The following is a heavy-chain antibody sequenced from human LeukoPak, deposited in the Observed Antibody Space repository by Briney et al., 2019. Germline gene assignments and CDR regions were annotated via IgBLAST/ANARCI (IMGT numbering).Heavy chain of an antibody. Sequence: PGGSLRLSCAASGFTFSRFGMSWVRQAPGKGLGWVSGISDSGAGTDYADSVKGRFTISRDNSKKTLYLQMNSLRAEDTAVYYCARGGGTFYCWGQGTLVTVSS. CDR2: ISDSGAGT. J-gene: IGHJ4*02. V-gene: IGHV3-23*01. D-gene: IGHD2-15*01. CDR1: GFTFSRFG. CDR3: ARGGGTFYC.